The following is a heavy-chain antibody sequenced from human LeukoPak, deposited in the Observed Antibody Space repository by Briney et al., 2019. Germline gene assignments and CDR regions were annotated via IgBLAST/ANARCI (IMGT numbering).Heavy chain of an antibody. CDR3: ARTVEWFGEFDY. Sequence: GGSLRLSCAASGFTFNNYVMHWVRQAPGKGLEGVAVISFDGSKKYSVDSVKGRFTISRDNAKNSLYLQMNSLRAEDTAVYYCARTVEWFGEFDYWGQGTLVTVSS. CDR2: ISFDGSKK. D-gene: IGHD3-10*01. CDR1: GFTFNNYV. V-gene: IGHV3-30*03. J-gene: IGHJ4*02.